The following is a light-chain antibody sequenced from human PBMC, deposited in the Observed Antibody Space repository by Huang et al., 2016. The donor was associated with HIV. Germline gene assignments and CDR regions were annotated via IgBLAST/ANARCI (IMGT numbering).Light chain of an antibody. J-gene: IGKJ4*01. CDR2: GAS. CDR1: QSVRSSS. V-gene: IGKV3-20*01. CDR3: QQYGSSPLT. Sequence: EIVLTQSPGTLSLSPGERATLSCRASQSVRSSSLAWYQQKPGQSPRLLLVGASNRATAIPDRFSGSGSATDFTLTISRLEPEDFAVYYCQQYGSSPLTFGGGTKVEIK.